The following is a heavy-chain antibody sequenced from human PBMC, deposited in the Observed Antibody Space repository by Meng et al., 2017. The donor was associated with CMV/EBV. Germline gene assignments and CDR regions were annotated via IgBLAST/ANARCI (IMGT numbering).Heavy chain of an antibody. J-gene: IGHJ6*02. CDR3: ARDYRITIGPFYYNYGMDV. Sequence: GESLKISCAASGFTVSSNYMSWVRQAPGKGLEWVSVIYSGGSTYYADSVKGRFTISRDNSKNTLYLQMNSLRAEDTAVYYCARDYRITIGPFYYNYGMDVWDQGTTVTVSS. CDR1: GFTVSSNY. CDR2: IYSGGST. V-gene: IGHV3-53*01. D-gene: IGHD3-9*01.